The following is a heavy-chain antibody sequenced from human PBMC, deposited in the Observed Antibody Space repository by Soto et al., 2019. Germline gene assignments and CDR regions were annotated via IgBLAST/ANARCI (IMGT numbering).Heavy chain of an antibody. J-gene: IGHJ6*02. D-gene: IGHD3-10*01. CDR1: GFTFSSYG. Sequence: QVQLVESGGGVVQPGRSLRLSCAASGFTFSSYGMHWVRQAPGKGLEWVAVISYDGSNKYYADSVKGRFTISRDNSKNTLYLQMNRLRAEDTAVYYCAKLATSGSRSSYGMDVWGQGTTVTVSS. CDR2: ISYDGSNK. CDR3: AKLATSGSRSSYGMDV. V-gene: IGHV3-30*18.